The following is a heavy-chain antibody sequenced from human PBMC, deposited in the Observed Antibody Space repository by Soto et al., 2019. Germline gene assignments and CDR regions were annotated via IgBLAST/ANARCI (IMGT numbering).Heavy chain of an antibody. Sequence: SETLSLTCTVSGGSISSGGYYWSWIRQHPGKGLEWIGYIYYSASTYYNPSLKSRVTISVDTSKNQFSLKLSSVTAADTAVYYCARHGNSSSDFDYRGQGTLVTVSS. CDR3: ARHGNSSSDFDY. CDR1: GGSISSGGYY. D-gene: IGHD6-6*01. CDR2: IYYSAST. J-gene: IGHJ4*02. V-gene: IGHV4-31*03.